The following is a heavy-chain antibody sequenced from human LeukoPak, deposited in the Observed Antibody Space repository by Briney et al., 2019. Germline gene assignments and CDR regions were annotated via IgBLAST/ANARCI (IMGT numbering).Heavy chain of an antibody. D-gene: IGHD3-3*01. J-gene: IGHJ4*02. CDR3: ARGPTWSSYFDY. CDR2: INHSGST. CDR1: GGSFSGYY. V-gene: IGHV4-34*01. Sequence: SGTLSLTCAVYGGSFSGYYWSWIRQPPGKGLEWIGEINHSGSTNYNPSLKSRVTISVDTSKNQFSLKLSSVTAADTAVYYCARGPTWSSYFDYWGQGTLVTVSS.